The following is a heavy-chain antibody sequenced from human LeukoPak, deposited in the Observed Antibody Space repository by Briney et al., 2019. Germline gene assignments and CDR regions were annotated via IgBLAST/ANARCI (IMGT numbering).Heavy chain of an antibody. CDR1: GGPFSGYY. CDR2: INHRGST. J-gene: IGHJ4*02. CDR3: ARGRSNSWIQQWYGQRGFCY. Sequence: SETLSLTCGVYGGPFSGYYWICIREPRGKALEWIGDINHRGSTNYNPSLKSRVPISVDKSKNQFSLKLSSVTAADTAVYYCARGRSNSWIQQWYGQRGFCYWGQGNLVTVSS. V-gene: IGHV4-34*01. D-gene: IGHD5-18*01.